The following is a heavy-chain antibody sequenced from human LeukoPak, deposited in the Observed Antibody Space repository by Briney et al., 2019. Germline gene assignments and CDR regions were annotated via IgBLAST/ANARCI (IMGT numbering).Heavy chain of an antibody. V-gene: IGHV1-69*06. J-gene: IGHJ4*02. CDR3: ATQTERITIFGVDTYYFDY. Sequence: GASVKVSCKASGGTFSSYAISWVRQAPGQGLEGMGGIIPIFGTANYAQKFQGRVTITADKSTSTAYMELSSLRSEDTAVYYCATQTERITIFGVDTYYFDYWGQGTLVTVSS. CDR1: GGTFSSYA. CDR2: IIPIFGTA. D-gene: IGHD3-3*01.